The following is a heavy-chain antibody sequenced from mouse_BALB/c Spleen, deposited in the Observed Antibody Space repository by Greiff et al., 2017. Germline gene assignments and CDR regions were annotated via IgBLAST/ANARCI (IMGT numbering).Heavy chain of an antibody. CDR3: ARDKSRFAY. J-gene: IGHJ3*01. Sequence: EVQRVESGGGLVQPGGSLRLSCATSGFTFTDYYMSWVRQPPGKALEWLGFIRNKANGYTTEYSASVKGRFTISRDNSQSILYLQMNTLRAEDSATYYCARDKSRFAYWGQGTLVTVSA. CDR2: IRNKANGYTT. V-gene: IGHV7-3*02. D-gene: IGHD1-3*01. CDR1: GFTFTDYY.